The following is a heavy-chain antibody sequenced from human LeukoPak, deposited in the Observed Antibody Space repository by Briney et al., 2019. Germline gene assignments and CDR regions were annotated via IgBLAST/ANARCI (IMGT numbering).Heavy chain of an antibody. J-gene: IGHJ4*02. D-gene: IGHD1-26*01. CDR1: GVTFSGYW. Sequence: GGSLRLSCAASGVTFSGYWMTWVRQAPGKGLEWVANIKEDESEKYYADSVKGRFTISRDNSKNTLYLQMNSLRAEDTAVYYCARVVGANKDYWGQGTLVTVSS. CDR3: ARVVGANKDY. CDR2: IKEDESEK. V-gene: IGHV3-7*04.